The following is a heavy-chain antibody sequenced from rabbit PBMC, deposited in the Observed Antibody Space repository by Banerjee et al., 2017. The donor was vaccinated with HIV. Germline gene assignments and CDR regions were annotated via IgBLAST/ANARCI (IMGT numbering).Heavy chain of an antibody. CDR3: ARGSNYYAFNL. CDR2: INTSSGNT. CDR1: GFSFSSTYY. D-gene: IGHD8-1*01. J-gene: IGHJ4*01. Sequence: QEQLVESGGGLVQPEGSLTLTCTASGFSFSSTYYMCWVRQAPGKGLEWIACINTSSGNTVYASWAKGRFTISRSTSLNTVDLKMTSLTVADTATYFCARGSNYYAFNLRGPGTLVTVS. V-gene: IGHV1S43*01.